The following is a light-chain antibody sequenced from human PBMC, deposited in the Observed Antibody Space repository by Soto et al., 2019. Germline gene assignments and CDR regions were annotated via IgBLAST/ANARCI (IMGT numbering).Light chain of an antibody. CDR3: QSYDSSLSGSWV. Sequence: QSVLTQPPSVSGAPGQRVTISYTGSSSNIGAGYDVHWYQQLPGTAPKLLIYGDSNRPSGVPDRFSGSKSGTSASLAITGLLAVDEADYYCQSYDSSLSGSWVFGGGTKLTVL. J-gene: IGLJ3*02. CDR1: SSNIGAGYD. V-gene: IGLV1-40*01. CDR2: GDS.